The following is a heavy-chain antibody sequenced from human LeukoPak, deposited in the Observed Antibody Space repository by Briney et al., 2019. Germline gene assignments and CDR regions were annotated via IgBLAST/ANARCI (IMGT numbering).Heavy chain of an antibody. CDR1: GFTFSSYA. J-gene: IGHJ4*02. CDR3: VPMGSITSDY. CDR2: IVGSGGRT. Sequence: GGSLRLSCATSGFTFSSYAMSWVRQAPGKGLKWVSGIVGSGGRTYYADSVQGRFTISRDNSKNMLFLQMNSLRAEDTAVYYCVPMGSITSDYWGQGTLVTVSS. V-gene: IGHV3-23*01. D-gene: IGHD2-2*01.